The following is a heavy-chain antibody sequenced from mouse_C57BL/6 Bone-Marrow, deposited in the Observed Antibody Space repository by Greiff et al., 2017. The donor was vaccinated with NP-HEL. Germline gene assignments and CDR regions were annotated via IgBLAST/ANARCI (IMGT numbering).Heavy chain of an antibody. Sequence: QVQLQQPGTELVKPGASVKLSCKASGYTFTSYWMHWVKQRPGQGLEWIGNINPSNGGTNYNEKFNSKAKLTVDKSSRTAYMQLSSLTSEDSAVYYCAREETAQASWFAYWGQGTLVTVSA. D-gene: IGHD3-2*02. CDR3: AREETAQASWFAY. V-gene: IGHV1-53*01. CDR2: INPSNGGT. CDR1: GYTFTSYW. J-gene: IGHJ3*01.